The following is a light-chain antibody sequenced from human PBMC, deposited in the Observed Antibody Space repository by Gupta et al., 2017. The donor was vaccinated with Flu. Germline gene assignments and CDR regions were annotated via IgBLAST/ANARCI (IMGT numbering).Light chain of an antibody. CDR3: QQYNNWPRRT. J-gene: IGKJ1*01. Sequence: EIVITQSPATLSVSPGERTTLSCRASQSVNSNLAWYQQKPGQAPRLLIYGASTRATGIPARFSGSGSGTEFTLTISSLQSEDFAVYYCQQYNNWPRRTFGQGTKAEIK. CDR1: QSVNSN. CDR2: GAS. V-gene: IGKV3-15*01.